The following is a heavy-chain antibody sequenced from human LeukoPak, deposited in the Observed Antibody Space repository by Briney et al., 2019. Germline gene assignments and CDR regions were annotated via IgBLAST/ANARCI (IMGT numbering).Heavy chain of an antibody. Sequence: SQTLSLTCAISGDSVSSNSATWTWIRQSPSRGLEWLGRTYYKSKWYNDYAISVKSRITINPDTSKNQFSLQLNSVTPVDTAVYYCAEDVNGDLYYDYWGQGTLVTVSS. CDR1: GDSVSSNSAT. CDR3: AEDVNGDLYYDY. D-gene: IGHD4-17*01. CDR2: TYYKSKWYN. V-gene: IGHV6-1*01. J-gene: IGHJ4*02.